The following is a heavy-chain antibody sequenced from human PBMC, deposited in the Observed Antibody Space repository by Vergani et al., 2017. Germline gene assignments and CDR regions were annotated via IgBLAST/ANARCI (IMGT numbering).Heavy chain of an antibody. CDR1: GFTFSSYG. D-gene: IGHD4-17*01. J-gene: IGHJ4*02. Sequence: QVQLVESGGGVVQPGRSLRLSCAASGFTFSSYGMHWVRQAPGKGLEWVAVIWYDGSNKYYADSVKGRFTISRDKSKNTRDLQMNSLRAEDTAVYYCAKDSLPYGDYGSDFDYWGQGTLVTVSS. V-gene: IGHV3-33*03. CDR3: AKDSLPYGDYGSDFDY. CDR2: IWYDGSNK.